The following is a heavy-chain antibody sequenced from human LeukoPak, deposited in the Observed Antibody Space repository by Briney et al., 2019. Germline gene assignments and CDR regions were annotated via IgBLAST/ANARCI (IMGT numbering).Heavy chain of an antibody. J-gene: IGHJ4*02. CDR2: IRYSGTT. CDR1: GGSISSTYDH. CDR3: ARRLHYFDY. D-gene: IGHD2-21*02. Sequence: SETLSLTCTVSGGSISSTYDHWDWIRQPPGKGLEWMGSIRYSGTTYYNPSLKGRVTIFVATSNNQFSLRLSSVTAADTAVYYCARRLHYFDYWGQGSLVTVSS. V-gene: IGHV4-39*01.